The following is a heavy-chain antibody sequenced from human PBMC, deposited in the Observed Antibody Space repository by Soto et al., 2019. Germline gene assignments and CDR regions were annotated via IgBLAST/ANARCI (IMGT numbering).Heavy chain of an antibody. CDR2: IIPIYGTA. CDR1: GGTFSSFT. V-gene: IGHV1-69*13. Sequence: GASVKVSCKASGGTFSSFTISWVRQAPGQGLEWMGGIIPIYGTANYAQKFQDRVPIIADASTGTAYMELSSLRSEDTALYYCARRDTSGFLRYFDNWGQGTLVTVSS. J-gene: IGHJ4*03. CDR3: ARRDTSGFLRYFDN. D-gene: IGHD3-3*01.